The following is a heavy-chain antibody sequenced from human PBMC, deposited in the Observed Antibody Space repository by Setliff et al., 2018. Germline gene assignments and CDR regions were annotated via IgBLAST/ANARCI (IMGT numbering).Heavy chain of an antibody. CDR1: GYTFTSYD. V-gene: IGHV1-8*02. Sequence: ASVKVSCKASGYTFTSYDINGVRQATGQGLEWMGWMNPNSGNTGYAQKFQGRVTMTRNTAISTAYMERSSLRSEDTAVYYCARPMYDILNGPPYGMDVWGQGTTVTVSS. D-gene: IGHD3-9*01. J-gene: IGHJ6*02. CDR3: ARPMYDILNGPPYGMDV. CDR2: MNPNSGNT.